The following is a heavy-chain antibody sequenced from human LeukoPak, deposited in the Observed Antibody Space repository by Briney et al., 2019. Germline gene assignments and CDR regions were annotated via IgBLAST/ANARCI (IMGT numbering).Heavy chain of an antibody. V-gene: IGHV4-34*01. Sequence: PSETLSLTCALYGGSFSVDYWCWGRHPPGKGLGWIGEVNQRVSTNYNPSPTSRVTTSVDTSKNQFSLKLSSRTAADAAVYYWAIRVASFEPWGQGTLVTVSS. J-gene: IGHJ5*02. CDR2: VNQRVST. CDR3: AIRVASFEP. CDR1: GGSFSVDY.